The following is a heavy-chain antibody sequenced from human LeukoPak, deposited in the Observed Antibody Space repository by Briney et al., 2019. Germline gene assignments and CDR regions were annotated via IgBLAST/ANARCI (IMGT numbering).Heavy chain of an antibody. V-gene: IGHV3-23*01. CDR1: GFTFSDYY. Sequence: GGSLRLSCAASGFTFSDYYMSWVRQAPGKGLEWVSAISGSGGSTYYAGSVKGRFTISRDNSKNTLYLQMNSLRAEDTAVYYCANRGQPDHDYWGQGTLVTVSS. D-gene: IGHD1-14*01. CDR3: ANRGQPDHDY. CDR2: ISGSGGST. J-gene: IGHJ4*02.